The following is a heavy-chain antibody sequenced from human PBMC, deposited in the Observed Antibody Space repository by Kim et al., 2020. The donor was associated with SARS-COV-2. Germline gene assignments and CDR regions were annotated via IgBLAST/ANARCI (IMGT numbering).Heavy chain of an antibody. Sequence: GGSLRLSCAASGFTFRNAWMSWVRQAPGRGLEWVGRIKSRAYGGTTDYAAPVEGRFSISRDESRDKVYLEMNSLKTEDTAVYYCTTVAGRESYGFHVWGRGTLVTVSS. CDR2: IKSRAYGGTT. CDR1: GFTFRNAW. CDR3: TTVAGRESYGFHV. J-gene: IGHJ3*01. V-gene: IGHV3-15*01.